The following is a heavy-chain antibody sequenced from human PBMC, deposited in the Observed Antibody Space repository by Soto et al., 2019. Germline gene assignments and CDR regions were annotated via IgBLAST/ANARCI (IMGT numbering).Heavy chain of an antibody. V-gene: IGHV4-4*07. J-gene: IGHJ5*02. CDR1: GGSMTSYY. Sequence: PSETLSLTCTVSGGSMTSYYWSWIRQPAGKGLGWIGRVYSSGGTHYNPSLKSRVTISLDTSKNQFSLRLLSVTDADTAVYFCARGRRFSDWFDPWGQGTLVTVSS. D-gene: IGHD3-3*01. CDR2: VYSSGGT. CDR3: ARGRRFSDWFDP.